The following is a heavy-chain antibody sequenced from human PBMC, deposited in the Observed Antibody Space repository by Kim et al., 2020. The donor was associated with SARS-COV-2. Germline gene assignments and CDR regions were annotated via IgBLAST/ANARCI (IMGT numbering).Heavy chain of an antibody. J-gene: IGHJ4*02. CDR3: AREGAELWFGEYYFDY. Sequence: GGSLRLSCAASGFTFSSYWMSWVRQAPGKGLEWVANIKQDGSEKYYVDSVKGRFTISRDNAKNSLYLQMNSLSAEDTAVYYCAREGAELWFGEYYFDYWGQGTLVTVSS. CDR2: IKQDGSEK. D-gene: IGHD3-10*01. V-gene: IGHV3-7*01. CDR1: GFTFSSYW.